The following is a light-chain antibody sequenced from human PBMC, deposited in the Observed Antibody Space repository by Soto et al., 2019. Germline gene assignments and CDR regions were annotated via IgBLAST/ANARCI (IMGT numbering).Light chain of an antibody. CDR3: QQRSNWPPLT. J-gene: IGKJ4*01. V-gene: IGKV3-11*01. CDR2: DAS. Sequence: EIVLTQSPATLSLSPGERATLSCSASQSVSSYLAWYQQKPGQAPRLLIYDASNRATGIPARFSGSGSGTAYNLTISSLEPEDFAVYYCQQRSNWPPLTFGGGPKVEIK. CDR1: QSVSSY.